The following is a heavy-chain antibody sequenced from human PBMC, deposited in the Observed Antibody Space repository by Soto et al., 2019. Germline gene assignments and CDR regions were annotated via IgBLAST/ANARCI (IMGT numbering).Heavy chain of an antibody. Sequence: QVQLVESGGGVVQPGRSLRLSCAASGFTLSSYAMHWVRQAPGKGLEWVAVISYDGSNKYYADSVKGRFTISRDNSKNTLYLQMNSLRAEDTAVYYCARVFGVVVGQFDYWGQGTLVTVSS. D-gene: IGHD3-22*01. CDR3: ARVFGVVVGQFDY. CDR1: GFTLSSYA. J-gene: IGHJ4*02. V-gene: IGHV3-30-3*01. CDR2: ISYDGSNK.